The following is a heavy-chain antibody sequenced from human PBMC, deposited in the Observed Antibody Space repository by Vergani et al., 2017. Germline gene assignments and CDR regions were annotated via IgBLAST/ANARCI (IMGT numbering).Heavy chain of an antibody. CDR3: ASGEWELLSY. J-gene: IGHJ4*02. Sequence: QVQLQESGPGLVKPSGTLSLTCSVTGGSFFNSRYYWGWIRQPPGKGLEWIGSMDYNGRAYYTPSLRRRVAISIDTSKNQFSLKLSSVTAADTAVYYCASGEWELLSYWGQGTLVTVSS. CDR1: GGSFFNSRYY. CDR2: MDYNGRA. V-gene: IGHV4-39*01. D-gene: IGHD1-26*01.